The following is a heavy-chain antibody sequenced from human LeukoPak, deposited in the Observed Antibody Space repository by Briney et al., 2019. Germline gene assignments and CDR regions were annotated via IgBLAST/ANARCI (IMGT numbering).Heavy chain of an antibody. CDR1: GFTVSSNY. V-gene: IGHV3-53*01. Sequence: GGSLRLSCAASGFTVSSNYMSWVRQAPGKGLEWVSVIYSGGSTYYADSVKGRFTISRDNSKNTLYLQMNSLRAEDTAVYYCARVSGSYFAGSDYYFDYWGQGTLVTVSS. CDR3: ARVSGSYFAGSDYYFDY. D-gene: IGHD1-26*01. CDR2: IYSGGST. J-gene: IGHJ4*02.